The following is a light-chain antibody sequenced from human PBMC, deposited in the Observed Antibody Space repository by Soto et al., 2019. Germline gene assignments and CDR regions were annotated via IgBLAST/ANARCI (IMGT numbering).Light chain of an antibody. CDR2: DAS. Sequence: DIQMTQSPSSLSASVGDRVTITCQASQDISNYLNWYQQKPGKAPKLLIYDASNLETGVPSRFSGSGSGTDFTFTISSLQPEDIATYYCRQYDNLPPPYTFGQGTKLEIK. J-gene: IGKJ2*01. CDR1: QDISNY. CDR3: RQYDNLPPPYT. V-gene: IGKV1-33*01.